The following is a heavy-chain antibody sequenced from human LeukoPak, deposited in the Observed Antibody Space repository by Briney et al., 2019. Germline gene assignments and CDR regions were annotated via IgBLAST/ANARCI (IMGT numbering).Heavy chain of an antibody. V-gene: IGHV3-7*01. J-gene: IGHJ4*02. CDR3: AGSGWQVYLDY. CDR1: GFTFTTFW. CDR2: IKQDGSER. Sequence: PGGSLRLSCAASGFTFTTFWMSWVRQAPGRGLEWVANIKQDGSERYYVDSVKGRFTISRDNAKNSLYLQMNSLRAEDTDVYYCAGSGWQVYLDYWGQGALVTVSS. D-gene: IGHD6-19*01.